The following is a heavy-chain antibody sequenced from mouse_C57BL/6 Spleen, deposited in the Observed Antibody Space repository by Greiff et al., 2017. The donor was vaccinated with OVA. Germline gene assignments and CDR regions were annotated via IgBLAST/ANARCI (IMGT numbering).Heavy chain of an antibody. Sequence: VQLQQSGAELVRPGTSVKVSCKASGYAFTNYLIEWVKQRPGQGLEWIGVINPGSGGTNYNEKFKGKATLTADKSSSTAYMQLSSLTSEDSAVYFCARGDYGSSPSWFAYWGQGTLVTVSA. D-gene: IGHD1-1*01. CDR2: INPGSGGT. V-gene: IGHV1-54*01. CDR3: ARGDYGSSPSWFAY. CDR1: GYAFTNYL. J-gene: IGHJ3*01.